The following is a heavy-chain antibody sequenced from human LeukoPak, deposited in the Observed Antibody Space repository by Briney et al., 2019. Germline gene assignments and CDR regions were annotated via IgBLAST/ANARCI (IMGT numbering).Heavy chain of an antibody. CDR3: ARDDHGSMTTVTTGFDY. CDR2: IYSGGST. CDR1: GFTVSSNY. D-gene: IGHD4-17*01. Sequence: GGSLRLSCAASGFTVSSNYMSWVRQAPGKGLEWVSVIYSGGSTYYADSVKGRFTISRDNSKNTLYLQMNSLRAEDTAVYYCARDDHGSMTTVTTGFDYWGQGTLVTVSS. V-gene: IGHV3-66*01. J-gene: IGHJ4*02.